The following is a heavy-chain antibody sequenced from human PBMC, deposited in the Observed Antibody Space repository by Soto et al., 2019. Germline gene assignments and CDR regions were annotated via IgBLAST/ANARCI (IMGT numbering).Heavy chain of an antibody. V-gene: IGHV1-18*01. D-gene: IGHD2-15*01. CDR3: ARDRLFVVAATQYYYYSIDV. J-gene: IGHJ6*02. CDR2: ISAYNGNT. CDR1: GYTFTSYG. Sequence: ASVNVSCKASGYTFTSYGISWVRQAPGQGLEWMGWISAYNGNTNYAQQLQGSLTMTTDTSPSTAYMELRSLRSDDTAVYYCARDRLFVVAATQYYYYSIDVWGQGTTVTVSS.